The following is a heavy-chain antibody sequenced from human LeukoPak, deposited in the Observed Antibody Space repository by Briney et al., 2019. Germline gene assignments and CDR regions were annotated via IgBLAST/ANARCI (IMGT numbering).Heavy chain of an antibody. V-gene: IGHV3-48*04. CDR3: ARYSSRSGYYFDY. Sequence: GGSLRLSCAASGFTFSSYSMNWVRQAPGKGLEWVSYISSSSSTIYYADSVKGRFTISRDNAKNSLYLQMYSLRAEDTAVYYCARYSSRSGYYFDYWGQGTLVTVSS. CDR1: GFTFSSYS. J-gene: IGHJ4*02. D-gene: IGHD6-13*01. CDR2: ISSSSSTI.